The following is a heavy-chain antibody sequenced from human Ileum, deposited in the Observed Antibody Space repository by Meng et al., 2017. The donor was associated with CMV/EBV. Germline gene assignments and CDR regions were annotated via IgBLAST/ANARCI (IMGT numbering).Heavy chain of an antibody. CDR2: ISAYNGNT. Sequence: ASVKVSCKASGYTFTSYGISWVRQAPGQGLEGMGWISAYNGNTNYAQKLQGRVTMTTDTSTSTACMELRSLRSDDTAVYYCARDLYCSGGSCYSHGMDVWGQGTTVTVSS. CDR3: ARDLYCSGGSCYSHGMDV. J-gene: IGHJ6*02. CDR1: GYTFTSYG. V-gene: IGHV1-18*01. D-gene: IGHD2-15*01.